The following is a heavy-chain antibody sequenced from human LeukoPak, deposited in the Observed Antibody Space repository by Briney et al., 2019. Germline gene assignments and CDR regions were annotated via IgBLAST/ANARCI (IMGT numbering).Heavy chain of an antibody. CDR2: INHDGTT. CDR1: GASFSGNY. D-gene: IGHD6-19*01. J-gene: IGHJ4*02. Sequence: SETLSLTCDGSGASFSGNYWSWIRQSPGKGLEWIAEINHDGTTNFNTSLKSRVTISRDTSINHFSLKLSSVTAADTAVYFCASGSGWSFRYWAQGTLVTVSS. CDR3: ASGSGWSFRY. V-gene: IGHV4-34*01.